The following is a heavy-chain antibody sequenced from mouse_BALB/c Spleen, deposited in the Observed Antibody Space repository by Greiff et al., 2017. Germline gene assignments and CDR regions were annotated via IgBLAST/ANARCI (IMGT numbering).Heavy chain of an antibody. CDR2: ISSGSSTI. J-gene: IGHJ4*01. Sequence: DVKLVESGGGLVQPGGSRKLSCAASGFTFSSFGMHWVRQAPEKGLEWVAYISSGSSTIYYADTVKGRFTISRDNPKNTLFLQMTSLRSEDTAMYYCARKVRTAMDYWGQGTSVTVSS. V-gene: IGHV5-17*02. CDR1: GFTFSSFG. CDR3: ARKVRTAMDY.